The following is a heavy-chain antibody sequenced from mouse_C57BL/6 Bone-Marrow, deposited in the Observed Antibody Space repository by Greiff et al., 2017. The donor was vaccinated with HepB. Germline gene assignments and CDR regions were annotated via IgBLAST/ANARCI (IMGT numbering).Heavy chain of an antibody. D-gene: IGHD3-2*02. Sequence: QVQLQQPGAELVKPGASVKLSCKASGYTFTSYWMHWVKQRPGQGLEWIGMIHPNSGSTNYNEKFKSKATLTVDKSSSTAYMQLSSLTSEDSAVYYCARDKTAQATFGYWGQGTTLTVSS. V-gene: IGHV1-64*01. CDR1: GYTFTSYW. CDR3: ARDKTAQATFGY. J-gene: IGHJ2*01. CDR2: IHPNSGST.